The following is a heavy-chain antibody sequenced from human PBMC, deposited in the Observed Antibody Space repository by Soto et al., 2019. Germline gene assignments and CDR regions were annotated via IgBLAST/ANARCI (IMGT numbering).Heavy chain of an antibody. CDR3: ARDTPDTYSGSYSLYYYYGMDV. J-gene: IGHJ6*02. Sequence: GGSLRLSCAASGFTFSSYGMHWVRQAPGKGLEWVAVIWYDGSNKYYADSVKGRFTISRDNSKNTLYLQMNSLRAEDTAVYYCARDTPDTYSGSYSLYYYYGMDVWGQGTTVTVS. CDR2: IWYDGSNK. V-gene: IGHV3-33*01. CDR1: GFTFSSYG. D-gene: IGHD1-26*01.